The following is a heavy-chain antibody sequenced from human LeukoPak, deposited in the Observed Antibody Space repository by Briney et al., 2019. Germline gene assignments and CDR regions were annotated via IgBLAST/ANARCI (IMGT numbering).Heavy chain of an antibody. Sequence: SETLSLTCTVSGSMYNYYWSWIRQPPGKGLEWIGYIHYNGITNYSPSLKSRVTMSLDTSKNQVSLKLNSVSAADTAVYYCARDHSLIAAANLAFDYWGQGTLVTVSS. D-gene: IGHD6-13*01. CDR2: IHYNGIT. CDR1: GSMYNYY. CDR3: ARDHSLIAAANLAFDY. V-gene: IGHV4-59*12. J-gene: IGHJ4*02.